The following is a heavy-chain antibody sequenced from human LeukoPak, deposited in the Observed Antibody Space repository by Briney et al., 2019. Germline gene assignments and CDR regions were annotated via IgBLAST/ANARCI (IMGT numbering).Heavy chain of an antibody. Sequence: GGSLRLSCAASGFTFSSYSMNWVRQAPGKGLEWVSSISSSSYIYYADSVKGRFTISRDNAKNSLYLQMNSLRAEDTAVYYCARDYCSGGSCYSVAHDYWGQGTLVTVSS. CDR3: ARDYCSGGSCYSVAHDY. V-gene: IGHV3-21*01. CDR1: GFTFSSYS. J-gene: IGHJ4*02. D-gene: IGHD2-15*01. CDR2: ISSSSYI.